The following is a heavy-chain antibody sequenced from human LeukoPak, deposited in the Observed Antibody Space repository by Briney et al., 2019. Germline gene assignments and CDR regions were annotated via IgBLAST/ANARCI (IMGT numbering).Heavy chain of an antibody. Sequence: PGGSLRLSCAASGFTFDDYGMSWLRQAPGKGLEWVSGINWNGGSTGYADSVKGRFTASRDNAKNSLYLQMNSLRAEDTALYYCARFPKSGYSYGYYFDYWGQGTLVTVSS. CDR2: INWNGGST. CDR1: GFTFDDYG. V-gene: IGHV3-20*04. J-gene: IGHJ4*02. CDR3: ARFPKSGYSYGYYFDY. D-gene: IGHD5-18*01.